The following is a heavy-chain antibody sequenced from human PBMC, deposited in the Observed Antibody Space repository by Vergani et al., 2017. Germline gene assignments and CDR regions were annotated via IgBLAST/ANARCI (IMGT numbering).Heavy chain of an antibody. Sequence: QVQLLQSGAEVKKPGSSVKVSCKASGYTFTGYYMPWVRQAPGQGLEWMGWINPNSGGTNYAQKFLGRVTMTRDTSISKAYMGLSRLRSDDKAVYYCARDVEMRLFRWFEPWGQGTLVTVSS. D-gene: IGHD5-24*01. CDR3: ARDVEMRLFRWFEP. J-gene: IGHJ5*02. CDR1: GYTFTGYY. V-gene: IGHV1-2*02. CDR2: INPNSGGT.